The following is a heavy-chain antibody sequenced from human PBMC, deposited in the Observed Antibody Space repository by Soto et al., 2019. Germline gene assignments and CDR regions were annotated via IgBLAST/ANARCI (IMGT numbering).Heavy chain of an antibody. CDR2: MSHSGGT. J-gene: IGHJ3*02. CDR3: ARVERGTAKTVVDAFDI. Sequence: QVQLQQWGAGLLKPSETLSLTCAVYGGFVSSGSYYWSWIRQPPGKGLEWIGEMSHSGGTHFNPSLKRRVNISVDTSKNQFSLKMSSVTAADTALYYCARVERGTAKTVVDAFDIWGPGTMVTVSS. V-gene: IGHV4-34*01. D-gene: IGHD2-21*02. CDR1: GGFVSSGSYY.